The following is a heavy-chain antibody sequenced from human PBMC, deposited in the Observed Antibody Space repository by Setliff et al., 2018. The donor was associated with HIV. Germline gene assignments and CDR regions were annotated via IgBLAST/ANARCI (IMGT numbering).Heavy chain of an antibody. CDR2: ISGSGGST. CDR3: AKDGISGGAYPPYYFDY. Sequence: PGGSLRLSCAASGFTFNTYAMSWVRQAPGKGLEWVSVISGSGGSTFYADSVKGRFTISRDHSKNTLYLQMNRLRVEDTAVYYCAKDGISGGAYPPYYFDYWGHGTLVTVSS. V-gene: IGHV3-23*01. J-gene: IGHJ4*01. D-gene: IGHD2-15*01. CDR1: GFTFNTYA.